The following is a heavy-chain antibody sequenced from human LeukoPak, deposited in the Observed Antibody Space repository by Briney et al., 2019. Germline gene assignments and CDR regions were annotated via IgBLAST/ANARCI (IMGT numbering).Heavy chain of an antibody. CDR2: FDPEDGET. Sequence: ASVKVSCKVSGYTLTELSMHWVRQAPGKGLEWMGGFDPEDGETIYAQKFQGRVTMTEDTSTDTAYMELSSLRSEDTAVYYCARDAPLGGDFWSGYAFDIWGQGTMVTVSS. D-gene: IGHD3-3*01. CDR3: ARDAPLGGDFWSGYAFDI. J-gene: IGHJ3*02. CDR1: GYTLTELS. V-gene: IGHV1-24*01.